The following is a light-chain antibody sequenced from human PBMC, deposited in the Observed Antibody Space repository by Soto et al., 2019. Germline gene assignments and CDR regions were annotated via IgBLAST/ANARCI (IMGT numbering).Light chain of an antibody. CDR2: DAS. J-gene: IGKJ2*01. Sequence: DIQMTQSPSTLSASVGDRVTITCRASQSISSWLAWYQQKPGKAPKLLIYDASILEGGVPSRFSGSGSGTEFTLTISSLQPDDFATYYCQQYISYRMYTFGQGTKLEIK. CDR3: QQYISYRMYT. CDR1: QSISSW. V-gene: IGKV1-5*01.